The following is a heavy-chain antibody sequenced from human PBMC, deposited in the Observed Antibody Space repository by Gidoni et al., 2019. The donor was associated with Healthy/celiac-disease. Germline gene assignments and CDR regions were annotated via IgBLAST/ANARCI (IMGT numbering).Heavy chain of an antibody. CDR2: ISSSSSYK. J-gene: IGHJ6*03. Sequence: QVQLVASGGGLVKPGGSLRLSCASSGFTFTDYYMSWIRQAPWKGLEWVAYISSSSSYKNYADYVKGRFTISRDNAKKSLYLQMNSLRAEDTAVYYCARDSGGSYYDYYYYMDVWGKGTTVTVSS. CDR3: ARDSGGSYYDYYYYMDV. D-gene: IGHD1-26*01. CDR1: GFTFTDYY. V-gene: IGHV3-11*06.